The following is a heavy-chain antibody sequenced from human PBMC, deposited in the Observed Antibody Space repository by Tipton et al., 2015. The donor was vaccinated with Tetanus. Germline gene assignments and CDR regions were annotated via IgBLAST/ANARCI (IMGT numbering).Heavy chain of an antibody. D-gene: IGHD3-10*01. CDR1: GGSLNTYY. J-gene: IGHJ4*02. CDR3: ARGVWFGPGPRYYFDY. CDR2: ISYSGRT. V-gene: IGHV4-59*12. Sequence: TLSLTCAVSGGSLNTYYWSWIRQSPGKGLEWIGYISYSGRTNYNPSLKSRVTISVDTSKNQFSLKLNSVTAADTAVYYCARGVWFGPGPRYYFDYWGQGTLVTVSS.